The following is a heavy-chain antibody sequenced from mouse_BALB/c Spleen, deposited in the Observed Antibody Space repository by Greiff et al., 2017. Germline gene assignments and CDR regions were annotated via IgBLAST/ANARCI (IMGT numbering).Heavy chain of an antibody. CDR3: ARDRYDGYYYAMDY. D-gene: IGHD2-14*01. CDR2: INPNNGGT. V-gene: IGHV1-18*01. Sequence: EVQRVESGPELVKPGASVKISCKTSGYTFTEYTMHWVKQSHGKSLEWIGGINPNNGGTSYNQKFKGKATLTVDKSSSTAYMELRSLTSEDSAVYYGARDRYDGYYYAMDYWGQGTSVTVSS. J-gene: IGHJ4*01. CDR1: GYTFTEYT.